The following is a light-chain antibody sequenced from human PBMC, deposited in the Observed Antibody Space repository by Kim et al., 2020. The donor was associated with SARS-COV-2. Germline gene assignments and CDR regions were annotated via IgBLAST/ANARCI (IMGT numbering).Light chain of an antibody. CDR1: KSISSY. CDR2: AAS. V-gene: IGKV1-39*01. CDR3: QQSYSTSPRT. J-gene: IGKJ1*01. Sequence: SVGDRVTITCRASKSISSYLNWYQQQPGKAPKLLIYAASSLQSGVSSRFSGSGAGTDFTLTISSLQPEDFASYYCQQSYSTSPRTFGQGTKVDIK.